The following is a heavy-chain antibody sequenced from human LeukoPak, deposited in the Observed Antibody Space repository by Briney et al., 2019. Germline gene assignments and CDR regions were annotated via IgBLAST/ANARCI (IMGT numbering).Heavy chain of an antibody. V-gene: IGHV4-34*01. Sequence: PSETLSLTCAVYGGSFSGYYWSWVRQPPGKGLEWIGEINHSGSTNYNPSLKSRVTISVDTSKNQFSLKLSSVTAADTAVYYCAREAAYGAYATFVYWGQGTLVTVSS. CDR1: GGSFSGYY. CDR2: INHSGST. D-gene: IGHD4-17*01. CDR3: AREAAYGAYATFVY. J-gene: IGHJ4*02.